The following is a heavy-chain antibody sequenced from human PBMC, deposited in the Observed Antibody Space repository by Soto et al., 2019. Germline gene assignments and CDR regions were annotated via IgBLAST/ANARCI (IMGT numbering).Heavy chain of an antibody. D-gene: IGHD6-19*01. V-gene: IGHV4-4*02. J-gene: IGHJ3*01. CDR3: AYGSRWYRHDV. CDR2: LLHSGTT. Sequence: QVQLQESGPGLVKPSGTLSLTCAVSGDSISSPKWWTWLRQPPGKGLEWIGDLLHSGTTNYNPTLKSRATIPVDKPQSQVSPALTSVSAADTAIYYGAYGSRWYRHDVWGQGTSVTVSS. CDR1: GDSISSPKW.